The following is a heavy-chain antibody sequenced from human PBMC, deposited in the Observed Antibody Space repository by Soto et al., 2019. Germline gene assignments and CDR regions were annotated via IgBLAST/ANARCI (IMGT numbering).Heavy chain of an antibody. D-gene: IGHD6-19*01. CDR2: ISSSGSTI. Sequence: PXVSLRLSCAASGFTFSNYEMNWVRQAPGKGLEWVSYISSSGSTIYYADSVKGRFTISRDNAKNSLYLQMNSLRAEDTAVYYCARDRSSGWRFDYWGQGTLVTVSS. J-gene: IGHJ4*02. CDR3: ARDRSSGWRFDY. V-gene: IGHV3-48*03. CDR1: GFTFSNYE.